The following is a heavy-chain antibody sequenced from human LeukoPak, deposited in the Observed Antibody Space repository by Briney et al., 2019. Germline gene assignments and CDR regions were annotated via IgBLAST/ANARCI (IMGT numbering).Heavy chain of an antibody. J-gene: IGHJ4*02. Sequence: GGSLRLSCAASGFTFSNAWMSWVRQAPGKGLEWVSYISSSSSTIYYADSVKGRFTISRDNAKNSLYLQMNSLRAEDTAVYYCARPSRELGGYAPWELMPPFDYWGQGTLVTVSS. D-gene: IGHD1-7*01. CDR3: ARPSRELGGYAPWELMPPFDY. V-gene: IGHV3-48*01. CDR1: GFTFSNAW. CDR2: ISSSSSTI.